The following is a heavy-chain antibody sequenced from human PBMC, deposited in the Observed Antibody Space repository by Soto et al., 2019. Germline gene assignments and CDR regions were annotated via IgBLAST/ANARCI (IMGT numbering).Heavy chain of an antibody. CDR1: GFTFSSYA. J-gene: IGHJ4*02. V-gene: IGHV3-30-3*01. CDR2: ISYDGSNK. CDR3: ARDPAAAYLDY. Sequence: PAGSLRLSCAASGFTFSSYAMHWVRQAPGKGLEWVAVISYDGSNKYYADSVKGRFTISRDNSKNTLYLQMNSLRAEDTAVYYCARDPAAAYLDYWGQGTLVTVSS. D-gene: IGHD6-13*01.